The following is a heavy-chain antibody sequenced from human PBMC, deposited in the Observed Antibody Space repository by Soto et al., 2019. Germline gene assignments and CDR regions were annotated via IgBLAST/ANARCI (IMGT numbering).Heavy chain of an antibody. V-gene: IGHV1-8*01. Sequence: QVQLVQSGAEVKKPGASVKVSCKASGYTFTSYDITWVRQATGQGLEWMGWMNSNSGNTGYAQQIQGRVTMTRNISISTAYMELSSLRSEDTAVYYCAREKLDYFDYWGQGTLVTVSS. CDR2: MNSNSGNT. CDR1: GYTFTSYD. CDR3: AREKLDYFDY. J-gene: IGHJ4*02.